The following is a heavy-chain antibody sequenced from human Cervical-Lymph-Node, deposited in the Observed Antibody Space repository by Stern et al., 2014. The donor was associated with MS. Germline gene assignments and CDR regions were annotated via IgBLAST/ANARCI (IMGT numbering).Heavy chain of an antibody. CDR2: IKTKADGETT. CDR1: GFTFSDAW. J-gene: IGHJ4*02. D-gene: IGHD5-24*01. CDR3: TTRWPRSSFDY. V-gene: IGHV3-15*01. Sequence: EVQLVESGGDFVKPGGSLRLSCAVSGFTFSDAWMSWVRQAPGKGLERVGRIKTKADGETTDYAAPVKGRFIISRDDSKDTLFLQMNSLKTGDTAVYYCTTRWPRSSFDYWGQGTLVAVSS.